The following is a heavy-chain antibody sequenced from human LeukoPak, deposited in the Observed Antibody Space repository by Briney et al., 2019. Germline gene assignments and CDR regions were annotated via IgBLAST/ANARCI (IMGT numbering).Heavy chain of an antibody. J-gene: IGHJ4*02. Sequence: SETLSLTCTVSGGSISSYYWSWIRQPPGKGLEWIGYIYDSGSTNYKPSLKSRVTISVNTSKNQFSLKPSSVTAADTALYYCARARYSSSPFDYWGQGTLVTVSS. D-gene: IGHD6-6*01. CDR2: IYDSGST. CDR3: ARARYSSSPFDY. CDR1: GGSISSYY. V-gene: IGHV4-59*01.